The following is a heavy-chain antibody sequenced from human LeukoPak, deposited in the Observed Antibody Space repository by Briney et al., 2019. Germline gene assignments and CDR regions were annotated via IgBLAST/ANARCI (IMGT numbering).Heavy chain of an antibody. V-gene: IGHV3-33*01. Sequence: GGSLRLSCAASGFTFSSYGMHWVRQAPGKGLEGVAVIWYDGSNKYYADSVKGRFTISRDNSKNTLYLQMNSLRAEDTAVYYCARNYGSGSYVSATHFDYWGQGTLVTVSS. J-gene: IGHJ4*02. CDR1: GFTFSSYG. D-gene: IGHD3-10*01. CDR3: ARNYGSGSYVSATHFDY. CDR2: IWYDGSNK.